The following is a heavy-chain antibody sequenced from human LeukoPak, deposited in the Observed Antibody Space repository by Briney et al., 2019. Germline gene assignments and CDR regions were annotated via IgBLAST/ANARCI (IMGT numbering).Heavy chain of an antibody. CDR3: ARGYLYYFDY. CDR1: GFTFNTYS. V-gene: IGHV3-21*01. Sequence: GGSLRLSCAASGFTFNTYSMNWVRQAPGKGLEWVSSISSGDSYISYADSVKGRFTVSRDNAKKSLYLQMNSLRAEDTAVYYCARGYLYYFDYWGQGTLVTVSS. J-gene: IGHJ4*02. D-gene: IGHD1-1*01. CDR2: ISSGDSYI.